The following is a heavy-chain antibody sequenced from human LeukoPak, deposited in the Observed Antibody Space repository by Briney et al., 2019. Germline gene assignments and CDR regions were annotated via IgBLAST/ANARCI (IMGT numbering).Heavy chain of an antibody. V-gene: IGHV1-69*13. CDR1: GGTFRNYA. Sequence: SVKVSCKASGGTFRNYAISWVRQAPGQGLEWMGGIIPFFGTANYAQKFQGRVTITADESTNTAYMELSSLRSEDTAVYYCARLDYFGSGLYYYMDVWGKGTTVTISS. J-gene: IGHJ6*03. CDR3: ARLDYFGSGLYYYMDV. CDR2: IIPFFGTA. D-gene: IGHD3-10*01.